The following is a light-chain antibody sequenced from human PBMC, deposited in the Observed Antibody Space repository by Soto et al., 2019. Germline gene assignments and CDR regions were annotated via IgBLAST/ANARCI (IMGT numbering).Light chain of an antibody. CDR1: SSDVGRYDY. CDR2: DVT. Sequence: QSALTQPRSVSGSPGQSVTISCTGTSSDVGRYDYVSWYQQHPGKAPKLIIYDVTERPAGVPDRFSGSKSGNTASLTISGLQAEAEAHYSCCSFAASFSYVFGGVTKVTV. V-gene: IGLV2-11*01. CDR3: CSFAASFSYV. J-gene: IGLJ1*01.